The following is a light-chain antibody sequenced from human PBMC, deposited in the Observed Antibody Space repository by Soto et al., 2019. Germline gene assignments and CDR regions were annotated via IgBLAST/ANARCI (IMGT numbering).Light chain of an antibody. V-gene: IGKV1-5*03. CDR2: KAS. Sequence: DLQMTQSPSTLSASVGDSVTITCRASQSISSWLAWYQQKPGKAPKLLIYKASSLESGVPSRFXXSGSGTEFTLTISSLQPDDFAAYYCQLYNSYSDLYTFGQGTKLEIK. CDR1: QSISSW. J-gene: IGKJ2*01. CDR3: QLYNSYSDLYT.